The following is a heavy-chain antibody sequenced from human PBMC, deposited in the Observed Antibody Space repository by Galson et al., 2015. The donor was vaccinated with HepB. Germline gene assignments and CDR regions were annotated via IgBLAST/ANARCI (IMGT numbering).Heavy chain of an antibody. CDR3: TKSGRVTLIQGIITDFYYYMDV. D-gene: IGHD3-10*01. CDR2: ICVSGTCT. J-gene: IGHJ6*03. CDR1: GFIFSNFA. V-gene: IGHV3-23*01. Sequence: SLRLSCATSGFIFSNFAMSWVRQAPGKGLEWVSAICVSGTCTFYADSVKGRFTISRDSSKNTMYLHMNDVQAEDTAVYYCTKSGRVTLIQGIITDFYYYMDVWGKGTTVTVSS.